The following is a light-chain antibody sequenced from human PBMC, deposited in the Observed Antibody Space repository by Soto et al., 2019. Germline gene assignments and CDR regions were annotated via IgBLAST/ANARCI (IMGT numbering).Light chain of an antibody. V-gene: IGKV1-5*03. Sequence: DIQMTQSPSTLSASVGDRVTITCRASQPISTWLAWYQQKPGKAPNLLIYKASSLESGVPPRFTGSGSGTEFTLTVSSLQPDDFATYYCHQYDTYPLTFGGGTKVDIK. CDR2: KAS. J-gene: IGKJ4*01. CDR3: HQYDTYPLT. CDR1: QPISTW.